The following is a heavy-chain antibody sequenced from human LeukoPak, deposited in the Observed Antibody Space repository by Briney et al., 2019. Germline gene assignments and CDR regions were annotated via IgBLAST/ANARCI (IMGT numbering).Heavy chain of an antibody. Sequence: SEALSLTCTVSGGSISSSSYYWGWIRQPPGKGLEWIGSIYYSGSTYYSPSLKSRVTISVDTSKNQFSLNLSSVTAADTAVYYCARHGYSSSWYPIVYWGPGTLVTVSS. J-gene: IGHJ4*02. CDR3: ARHGYSSSWYPIVY. CDR2: IYYSGST. D-gene: IGHD6-13*01. CDR1: GGSISSSSYY. V-gene: IGHV4-39*01.